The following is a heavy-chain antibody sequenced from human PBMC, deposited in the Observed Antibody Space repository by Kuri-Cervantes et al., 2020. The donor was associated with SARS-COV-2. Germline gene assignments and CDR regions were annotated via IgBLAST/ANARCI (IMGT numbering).Heavy chain of an antibody. J-gene: IGHJ6*03. CDR3: ARDLPSDYTYYYYYMDV. Sequence: ASVKVSCKASGYTFTGYYMHWVRQATGQGLEWMGWMNPNSGNTGYAQKFQGRVTITRNTSISTAYMELSSLRSEDTAVYYCARDLPSDYTYYYYYMDVWGKGTTVTVSS. V-gene: IGHV1-8*03. CDR1: GYTFTGYY. D-gene: IGHD4/OR15-4a*01. CDR2: MNPNSGNT.